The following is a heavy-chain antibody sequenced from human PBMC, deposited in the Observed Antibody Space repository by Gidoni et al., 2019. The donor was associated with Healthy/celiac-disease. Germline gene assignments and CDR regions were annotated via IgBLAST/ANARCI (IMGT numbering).Heavy chain of an antibody. CDR1: GFTFSSSA. CDR2: ISGSGGST. D-gene: IGHD6-6*01. CDR3: ASHPRIAARPEY. J-gene: IGHJ4*02. V-gene: IGHV3-23*01. Sequence: EVQLLESGGGLVQPGGSLRLSCAASGFTFSSSAMSWVRQAPGKGLEWVSAISGSGGSTYYADSVKGRFTISRDNSKNTLYLQMNSLRAEDTAVYYCASHPRIAARPEYWGQGTLVTVSS.